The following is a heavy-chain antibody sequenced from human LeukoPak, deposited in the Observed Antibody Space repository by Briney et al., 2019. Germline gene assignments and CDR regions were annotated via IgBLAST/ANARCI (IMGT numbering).Heavy chain of an antibody. CDR2: INPNSGGT. CDR3: ARDAPDDY. V-gene: IGHV1-2*02. CDR1: GYTLTGYY. J-gene: IGHJ4*02. Sequence: ASVKVSCKASGYTLTGYYMHRVRQAPGQGLEWMGWINPNSGGTNYAQKFQGRVTMTRDTSISTAYMELSRLRSDDTAVYNCARDAPDDYWGQGTLVTVSS.